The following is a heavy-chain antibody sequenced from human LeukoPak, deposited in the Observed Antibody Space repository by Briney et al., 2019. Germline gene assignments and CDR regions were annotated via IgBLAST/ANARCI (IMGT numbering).Heavy chain of an antibody. CDR1: GFNFSLYA. D-gene: IGHD3-10*02. Sequence: PGGSLRLSCAASGFNFSLYAIHWVRQAPGKGLEWVAVISYDGSKTYEADSVKGRFTISRDNSKDTLYLQMNSLRAEDTAVYYCAELGITMIGGVWGKGTTVTISS. CDR2: ISYDGSKT. J-gene: IGHJ6*04. V-gene: IGHV3-30*04. CDR3: AELGITMIGGV.